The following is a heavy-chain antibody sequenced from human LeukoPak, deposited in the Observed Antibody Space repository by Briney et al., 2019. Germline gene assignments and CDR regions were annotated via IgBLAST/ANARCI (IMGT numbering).Heavy chain of an antibody. Sequence: GGSLRLSCAASGFTFSSYAMSWVRQAPGKGLEWVSAISGSGGSTYYADSVKGRFTISRDNSKNTLYLQMNSLRAEDTAVYYCAKNDRNILTGYSHYWGQGTLVTVSS. CDR3: AKNDRNILTGYSHY. D-gene: IGHD3-9*01. J-gene: IGHJ4*02. V-gene: IGHV3-23*01. CDR1: GFTFSSYA. CDR2: ISGSGGST.